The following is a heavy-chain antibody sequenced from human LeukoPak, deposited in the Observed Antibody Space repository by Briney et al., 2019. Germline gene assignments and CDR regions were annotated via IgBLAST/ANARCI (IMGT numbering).Heavy chain of an antibody. CDR2: INPSGGSA. Sequence: ASVKVSCKASGYTFTSYYMHWVRQAPGQGLEWMGIINPSGGSASYAQKFQGRVTMTRDMSTSTVYMELSSLRSEDTAVYYCAREGGKSYYMDVWGKGTTVTVSS. CDR1: GYTFTSYY. J-gene: IGHJ6*03. V-gene: IGHV1-46*01. CDR3: AREGGKSYYMDV.